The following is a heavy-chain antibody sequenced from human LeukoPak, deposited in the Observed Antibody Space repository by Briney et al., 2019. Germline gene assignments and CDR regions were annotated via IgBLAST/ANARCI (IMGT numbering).Heavy chain of an antibody. D-gene: IGHD3-16*02. CDR3: ARSPNLVNY. V-gene: IGHV7-4-1*02. Sequence: ASVKVSCKASGYTFTAYGINWVRQAPGQGLEWMGWISTNTGNPTYAQGFTGRFVFSLDTSVSTAYLQISSLKAEDTAVYYCARSPNLVNYWGQGTLVTVSS. J-gene: IGHJ4*02. CDR1: GYTFTAYG. CDR2: ISTNTGNP.